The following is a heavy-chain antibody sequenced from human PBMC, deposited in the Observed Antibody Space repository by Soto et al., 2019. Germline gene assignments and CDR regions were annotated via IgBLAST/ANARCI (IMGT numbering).Heavy chain of an antibody. D-gene: IGHD3-10*01. Sequence: GGSLRLSCAASGFTFSSYNMTWVRQGPGKXLEWVSYISSSSSNTYYADPVKARLNIYRDNDKNSLYLKMNSLTEEDTAVYYCARESITMVRGVIIREIDYWGQGTLVTVSS. CDR1: GFTFSSYN. CDR2: ISSSSSNT. V-gene: IGHV3-48*02. J-gene: IGHJ4*02. CDR3: ARESITMVRGVIIREIDY.